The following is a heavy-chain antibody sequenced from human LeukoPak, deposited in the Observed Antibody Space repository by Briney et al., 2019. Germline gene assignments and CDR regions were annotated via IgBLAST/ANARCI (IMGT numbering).Heavy chain of an antibody. CDR3: ARALKAVAAAVPDC. CDR1: GYTFTNYY. Sequence: GASVKVSCKASGYTFTNYYMHWVRQAPGQGLPWMGVINPGGGDTSYAQSFQGRVTMTRDTSTSTVYMDLSSLRSEDTAVYYCARALKAVAAAVPDCWGQGTLVTVSS. D-gene: IGHD6-13*01. J-gene: IGHJ4*02. V-gene: IGHV1-46*01. CDR2: INPGGGDT.